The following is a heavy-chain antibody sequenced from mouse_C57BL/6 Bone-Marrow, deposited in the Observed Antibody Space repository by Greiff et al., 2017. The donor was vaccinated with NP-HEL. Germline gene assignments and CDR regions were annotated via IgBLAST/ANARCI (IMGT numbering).Heavy chain of an antibody. CDR3: ARPPITTVVATTYYFDY. D-gene: IGHD1-1*01. Sequence: QLVESGGDLVKPGGSLKLSCAASGFTFSSYGMSWVRQTPDKRLEWVATISSGGSYTYYPDSVKGRFTISRDNAKNTLYLQMSSLKSEDTAMYYCARPPITTVVATTYYFDYWGQGTTLTVSS. CDR1: GFTFSSYG. V-gene: IGHV5-6*01. CDR2: ISSGGSYT. J-gene: IGHJ2*01.